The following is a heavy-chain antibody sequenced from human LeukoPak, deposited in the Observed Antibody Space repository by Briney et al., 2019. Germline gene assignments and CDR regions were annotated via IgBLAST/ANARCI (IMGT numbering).Heavy chain of an antibody. D-gene: IGHD3-3*01. CDR2: IYYSGST. J-gene: IGHJ4*02. CDR1: GGSISSYY. Sequence: SETLSLTXTVSGGSISSYYWSWIRQPPGKGLEWIGYIYYSGSTNYNPSLKSRVTMSVDTSKNQFSLKLSSVTAADTAVYYCARDNYDFWSGSPFDYWGQGTLVTVSS. V-gene: IGHV4-59*12. CDR3: ARDNYDFWSGSPFDY.